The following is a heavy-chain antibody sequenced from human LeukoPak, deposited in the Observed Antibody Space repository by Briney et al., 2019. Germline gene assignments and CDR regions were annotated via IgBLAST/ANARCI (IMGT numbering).Heavy chain of an antibody. D-gene: IGHD2-2*01. CDR3: ARVGYCSSTSCLDY. CDR2: IYYSGST. V-gene: IGHV4-59*11. CDR1: GGSISSHY. Sequence: PSETLSLTCTVSGGSISSHYWSWIRQPPGKGLEWIGYIYYSGSTNYNPSLKSRDTISVDTSKNQFSLKLSSVTAADTAVYYCARVGYCSSTSCLDYWGQGTLVTVSS. J-gene: IGHJ4*02.